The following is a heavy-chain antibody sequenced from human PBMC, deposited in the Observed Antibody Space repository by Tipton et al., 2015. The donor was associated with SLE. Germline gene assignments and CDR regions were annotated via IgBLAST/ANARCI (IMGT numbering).Heavy chain of an antibody. Sequence: TLSLICTVSGGSISSYYWSWIRQPPGKGLEWIGYIYYSGSTNYNPSLKSRITISVDTSKNQFSLKLSSVTAADTAVYYCARDLGNYYDSSGYVAFDIWGQGTMVTVSS. V-gene: IGHV4-59*01. J-gene: IGHJ3*02. CDR1: GGSISSYY. CDR2: IYYSGST. D-gene: IGHD3-22*01. CDR3: ARDLGNYYDSSGYVAFDI.